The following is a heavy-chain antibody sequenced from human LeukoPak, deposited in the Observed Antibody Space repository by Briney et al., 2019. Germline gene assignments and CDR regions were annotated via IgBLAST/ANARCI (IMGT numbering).Heavy chain of an antibody. V-gene: IGHV1-2*02. D-gene: IGHD4-17*01. CDR2: INPNSGGA. CDR1: GYTFTGYY. CDR3: ARDPSLTYGDYFFDY. J-gene: IGHJ4*02. Sequence: GASVKVSCKASGYTFTGYYMHWVRQAPGQGLEWMGWINPNSGGANYGQKFQGRVTMTRDTSISTAYMELSRLRSDDTAVYYCARDPSLTYGDYFFDYWGQGTLVTVSS.